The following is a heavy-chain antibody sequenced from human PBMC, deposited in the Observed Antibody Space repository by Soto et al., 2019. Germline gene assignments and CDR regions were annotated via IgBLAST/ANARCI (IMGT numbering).Heavy chain of an antibody. Sequence: QVQLVQSGAEVKKPGASVKVSCKASGYTFTSYAMHWVRQAPGQRLEWMGWINAGNGNTKYSQQFQGRVTITRDTSASTTYMELSSLRSEDTAVDYCARVEDVFYGSGSYYYYYYGMDVWGQGTTVTVSS. CDR3: ARVEDVFYGSGSYYYYYYGMDV. V-gene: IGHV1-3*01. CDR1: GYTFTSYA. D-gene: IGHD3-10*01. CDR2: INAGNGNT. J-gene: IGHJ6*02.